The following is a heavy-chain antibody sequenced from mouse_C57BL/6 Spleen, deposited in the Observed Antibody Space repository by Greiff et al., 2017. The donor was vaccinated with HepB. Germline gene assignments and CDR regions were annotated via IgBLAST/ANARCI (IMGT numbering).Heavy chain of an antibody. Sequence: VQLQQPGAELVKPGASVKMSCKASGYNFTSYWITWVKQRPGQGLEWIGDIYPGSGSTNYNEKFKSKATLTVDTSSSTAYMQLSSLTSEDSAVYYCARGDDYGGYYYAMDYWGQGTSVTVSS. CDR1: GYNFTSYW. J-gene: IGHJ4*01. D-gene: IGHD2-4*01. V-gene: IGHV1-55*01. CDR2: IYPGSGST. CDR3: ARGDDYGGYYYAMDY.